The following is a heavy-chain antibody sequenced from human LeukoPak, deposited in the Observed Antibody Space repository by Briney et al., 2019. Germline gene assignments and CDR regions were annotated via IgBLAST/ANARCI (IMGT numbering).Heavy chain of an antibody. Sequence: SETLSLTCTVSGGPISSYYWSWIRQPPGKGLEWIGYIYYSGSTNYNPSLKSRVTISVDTSKNQFSLKLSSVTAADTAVYYCARGEHDYDILTGSWDYYYYMDVWGKGTTVTVSS. V-gene: IGHV4-59*01. CDR3: ARGEHDYDILTGSWDYYYYMDV. CDR2: IYYSGST. CDR1: GGPISSYY. D-gene: IGHD3-9*01. J-gene: IGHJ6*03.